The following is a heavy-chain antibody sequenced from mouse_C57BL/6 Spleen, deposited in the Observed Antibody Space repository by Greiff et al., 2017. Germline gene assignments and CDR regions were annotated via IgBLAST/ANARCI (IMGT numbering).Heavy chain of an antibody. CDR2: ISYDGSN. CDR3: ARAAGRDY. Sequence: EVKLMESGPGLVKPSQSLSLTCSVTGYSITSGYYWNWIRQFPGNKLEWMGYISYDGSNNYNPSLKNRIAITRDTSKNQFFLKLNSVTTEDTATYYCARAAGRDYWGQGTSVTVSS. CDR1: GYSITSGYY. D-gene: IGHD3-1*01. V-gene: IGHV3-6*01. J-gene: IGHJ4*01.